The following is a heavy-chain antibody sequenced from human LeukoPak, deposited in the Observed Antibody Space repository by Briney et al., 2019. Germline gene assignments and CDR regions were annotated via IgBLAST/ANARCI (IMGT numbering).Heavy chain of an antibody. CDR3: ARQYYDFWSGYYMYYYGMDV. Sequence: SGTLSLTCAVSGGSISSTNWWSWVRQPPGKGLEWIGSIYYSGSTYYNPSLKSRVTISVDTSKNQFSLKLSSVTAADTAVYYCARQYYDFWSGYYMYYYGMDVWGQGTTVTVSS. CDR2: IYYSGST. V-gene: IGHV4-4*02. D-gene: IGHD3-3*01. CDR1: GGSISSTNW. J-gene: IGHJ6*02.